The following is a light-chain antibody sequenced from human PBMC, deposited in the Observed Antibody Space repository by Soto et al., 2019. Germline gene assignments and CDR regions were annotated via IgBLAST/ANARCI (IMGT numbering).Light chain of an antibody. CDR2: GAS. J-gene: IGKJ2*01. CDR1: ENINSY. V-gene: IGKV1-39*01. CDR3: QQSYSTRYT. Sequence: DIQMTQSPSSLSASVGDRVTITCRARENINSYLNWYQQKPGKAPKLLIYGASSLQSGVPSRFSGSGSGTDFTLTISSLQPEDFATYYCQQSYSTRYTFGQGTTLEIK.